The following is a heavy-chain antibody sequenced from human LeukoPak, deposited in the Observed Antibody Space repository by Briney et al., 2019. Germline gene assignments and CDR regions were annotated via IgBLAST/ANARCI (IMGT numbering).Heavy chain of an antibody. Sequence: KSGGSVRHSCAASGFTLSSHSMNWVRQAPGEGLEWVSSIGSSSSSIYYADSVKGRFTISRDNAKNSLYLQMNSLRGEDTAVYYCARETSEAFDIWGQGTMVTVSS. CDR1: GFTLSSHS. V-gene: IGHV3-21*01. CDR2: IGSSSSSI. J-gene: IGHJ3*02. CDR3: ARETSEAFDI.